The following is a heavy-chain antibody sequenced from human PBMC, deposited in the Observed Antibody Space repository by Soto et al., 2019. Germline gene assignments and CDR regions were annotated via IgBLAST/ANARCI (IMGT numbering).Heavy chain of an antibody. CDR2: IFSSDDR. V-gene: IGHV2-26*01. D-gene: IGHD2-2*01. J-gene: IGHJ4*02. CDR3: ARTGYCSSASCHNFDY. CDR1: GFSLSDAGMG. Sequence: SGPTLVNPTETLTLICSVSGFSLSDAGMGVSWIRQSPGKALEWLARIFSSDDRSYSTSLETRLRISKDTSKSQVVLTMTKMDPVDTATYFCARTGYCSSASCHNFDYWGQGVLVTVSS.